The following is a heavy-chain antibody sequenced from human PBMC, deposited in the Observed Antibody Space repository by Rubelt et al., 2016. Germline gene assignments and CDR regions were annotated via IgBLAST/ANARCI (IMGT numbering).Heavy chain of an antibody. CDR3: AGLRRDGYNYPDLDY. Sequence: QLQLQESGPGLVKPSETLSLTCTVSGGSISSSRYYWGWIRQPPGKGLEWIGSIYYSGSTYYNPSLKRRGTISVDTSKNQFSLKLSSVTAADTAVYYCAGLRRDGYNYPDLDYWGQGTLVTVSS. CDR2: IYYSGST. V-gene: IGHV4-39*01. J-gene: IGHJ4*02. CDR1: GGSISSSRYY. D-gene: IGHD5-24*01.